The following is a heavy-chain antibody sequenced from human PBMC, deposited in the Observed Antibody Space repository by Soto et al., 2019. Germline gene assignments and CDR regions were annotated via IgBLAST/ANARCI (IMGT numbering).Heavy chain of an antibody. CDR1: GYSFTSYW. CDR2: IDPSDSYT. J-gene: IGHJ4*02. D-gene: IGHD2-21*01. CDR3: GCKSYIPKAIAPYYAAY. V-gene: IGHV5-10-1*01. Sequence: EESCKSSCNGSGYSFTSYWISWVRQMPGKVLEWMGRIDPSDSYTNYSPSFQGHVTISADKSISTAYLQWSRLKASDTPMYYCGCKSYIPKAIAPYYAAYGGQRTLVTVSS.